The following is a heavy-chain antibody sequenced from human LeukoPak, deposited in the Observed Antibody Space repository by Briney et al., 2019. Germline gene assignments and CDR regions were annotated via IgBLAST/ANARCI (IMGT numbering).Heavy chain of an antibody. CDR3: ARAGDGDY. V-gene: IGHV3-48*01. CDR2: ISSSSSTI. D-gene: IGHD1-1*01. CDR1: GFTFSSYS. Sequence: GGSLRLSCAASGFTFSSYSMNWVRQAPGKGLEWVSYISSSSSTIYYADSVKGRFTISRDNAKNSLYPQMNNLRAEDTAVYYCARAGDGDYWGQGTLVTVSS. J-gene: IGHJ4*02.